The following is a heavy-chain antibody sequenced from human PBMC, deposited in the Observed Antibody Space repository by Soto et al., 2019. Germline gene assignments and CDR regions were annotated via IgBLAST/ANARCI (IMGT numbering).Heavy chain of an antibody. CDR3: ARAGYYDSSGIGP. D-gene: IGHD3-22*01. V-gene: IGHV3-48*03. CDR2: IGSGGSTM. Sequence: PGGSLRLSCAASGFTFSNYEMNWVRQAPGKGLEWVSYIGSGGSTMFYADSVKGRFTISRDNAKNSLYLQMNSLRAEDTAVYYCARAGYYDSSGIGPWGQGTLVTVSS. CDR1: GFTFSNYE. J-gene: IGHJ5*02.